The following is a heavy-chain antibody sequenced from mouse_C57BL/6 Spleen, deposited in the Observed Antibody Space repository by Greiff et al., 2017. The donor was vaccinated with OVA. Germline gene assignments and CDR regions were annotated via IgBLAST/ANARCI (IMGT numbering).Heavy chain of an antibody. V-gene: IGHV5-9-1*02. CDR2: ISSGGDYI. Sequence: EVNVVESGEGLVKPGGSLKLSCAASGFTFSSYAMSWVRQTPEKRLEWVAYISSGGDYIYYADTVKGRFTISRDNARNTLYLQMSSLKSEDTAMYYCTRDIDYGRDYAMDYWGQGTSVTVSS. J-gene: IGHJ4*01. D-gene: IGHD2-4*01. CDR3: TRDIDYGRDYAMDY. CDR1: GFTFSSYA.